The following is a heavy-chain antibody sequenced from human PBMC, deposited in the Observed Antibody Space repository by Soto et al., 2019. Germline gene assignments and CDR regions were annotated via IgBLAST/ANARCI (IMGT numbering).Heavy chain of an antibody. CDR3: ANSPPIPGLKVATMILDLFI. CDR2: ISGSGGST. V-gene: IGHV3-23*01. J-gene: IGHJ4*02. CDR1: GFTFSSYA. D-gene: IGHD5-12*01. Sequence: LRLSCAASGFTFSSYAMSWVRQAPGKGLEWVSAISGSGGSTYYADSVKGRFTISRDNSKNTLYLQMNSLRAEDTAVYYCANSPPIPGLKVATMILDLFIWGQGXLVTVYS.